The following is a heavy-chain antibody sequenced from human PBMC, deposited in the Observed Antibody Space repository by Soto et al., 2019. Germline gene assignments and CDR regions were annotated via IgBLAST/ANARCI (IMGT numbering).Heavy chain of an antibody. CDR3: AKDRLAARPYWYIDL. CDR2: ISYDGNNK. CDR1: GFTFSSYG. J-gene: IGHJ2*01. Sequence: QVQLVESGGGVVQPGRSLRLSCAASGFTFSSYGMHWVRQAPGKGLEWVAVISYDGNNKYHVDSVKGRFTISRDNSKNSLYLQMNSLKAEETAVYYCAKDRLAARPYWYIDLWGRGTLVTVSS. D-gene: IGHD6-6*01. V-gene: IGHV3-30*18.